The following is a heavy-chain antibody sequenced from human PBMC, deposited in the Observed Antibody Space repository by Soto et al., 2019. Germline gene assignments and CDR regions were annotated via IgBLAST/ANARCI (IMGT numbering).Heavy chain of an antibody. J-gene: IGHJ4*02. CDR3: ARSYCGDNCALDY. CDR1: GDGVSRKSPA. CDR2: TYYRSKWYS. V-gene: IGHV6-1*01. Sequence: QTLSRTCAISGDGVSRKSPACNWIRLYPSRGLEWLGRTYYRSKWYSVYAPSVKSRISTNPDNSENTLHLQMNSLRHEDPGVYYCARSYCGDNCALDYWGQGTPVTVSS. D-gene: IGHD2-21*02.